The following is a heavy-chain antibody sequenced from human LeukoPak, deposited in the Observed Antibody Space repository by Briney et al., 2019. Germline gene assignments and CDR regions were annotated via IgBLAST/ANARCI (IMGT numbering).Heavy chain of an antibody. Sequence: SETLSLTCTVSGGFISNYYWSWIRQPPGKGLEWIAYIYYSGSTNSNPSLKSRVTMSVDTSKKQFSLKLGSVTAADTAVYYCARIKRGDITGTTPATIDYWGQGTLVTVSS. CDR2: IYYSGST. J-gene: IGHJ4*02. D-gene: IGHD1-14*01. V-gene: IGHV4-59*01. CDR1: GGFISNYY. CDR3: ARIKRGDITGTTPATIDY.